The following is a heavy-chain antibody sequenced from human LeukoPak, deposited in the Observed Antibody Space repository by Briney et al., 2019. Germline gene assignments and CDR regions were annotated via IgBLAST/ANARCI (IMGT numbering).Heavy chain of an antibody. D-gene: IGHD2-21*02. CDR1: GFTFTNYA. CDR2: ISGSGGSA. V-gene: IGHV3-23*01. CDR3: AKEFYDIVVVTAILGEFDP. J-gene: IGHJ5*02. Sequence: GGSPRLSCVASGFTFTNYAMSWVRQAPGKGLAWVSVISGSGGSADYVDSVKGRFTISRDNSKNTLYLQMNSLRAEDTAVYYCAKEFYDIVVVTAILGEFDPWGQGTLVTVSS.